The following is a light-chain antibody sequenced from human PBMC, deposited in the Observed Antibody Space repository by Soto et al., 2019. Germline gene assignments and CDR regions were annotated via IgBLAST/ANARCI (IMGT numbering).Light chain of an antibody. J-gene: IGKJ5*01. CDR3: QQSYSTPIT. Sequence: DIQMTQSPSSLSASVGDRVTITCRARQSISSDLKWYQQKPGKAPKLLIYAASSLQSGVPSRFSDSGSGTDFTLTISSLQPEDFATYYCQQSYSTPITCGRRTGLEIK. V-gene: IGKV1-39*01. CDR2: AAS. CDR1: QSISSD.